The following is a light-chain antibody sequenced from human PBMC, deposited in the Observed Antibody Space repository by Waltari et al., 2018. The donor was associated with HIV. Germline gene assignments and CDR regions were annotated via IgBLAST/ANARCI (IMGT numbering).Light chain of an antibody. CDR2: DVA. V-gene: IGLV2-14*03. Sequence: QSALTQPASMSGSPGQSITISCAGPTSDIGPSHSVPWYQQHTARAPKLIIYDVAYPPSRVDSRFAGSKSGNTASLTITDLRSDDEAVYYCSSYTTTFFFGAGTKVDVL. J-gene: IGLJ2*01. CDR1: TSDIGPSHS. CDR3: SSYTTTFF.